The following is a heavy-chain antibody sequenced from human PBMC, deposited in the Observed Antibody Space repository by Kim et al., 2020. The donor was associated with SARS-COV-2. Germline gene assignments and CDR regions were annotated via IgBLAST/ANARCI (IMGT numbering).Heavy chain of an antibody. CDR1: GYTFTGYY. V-gene: IGHV1-2*02. J-gene: IGHJ4*02. CDR3: ARSRHQLPLDY. Sequence: ASVKVSCRASGYTFTGYYIHWVRQAPGHGLAWLGWINPNSGGTNYAQNFRGRVTMTKDTSINTAYLEMNSLTSDDTAVYYCARSRHQLPLDYWGQGTQVTVSS. CDR2: INPNSGGT. D-gene: IGHD6-13*01.